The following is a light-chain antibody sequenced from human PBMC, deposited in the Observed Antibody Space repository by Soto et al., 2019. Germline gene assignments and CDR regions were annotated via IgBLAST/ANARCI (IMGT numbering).Light chain of an antibody. CDR2: DVS. CDR1: SSDVGNYDY. V-gene: IGLV2-14*01. Sequence: QSVLTQPASVSGSPGQSITLSCTGTSSDVGNYDYVSWYQQHPGKAPKLMIYDVSNRPSGVSNRFSGSKSGNTASLTISGLQAEDEADYYCSSYTSSGADVFGTGTKVTVL. J-gene: IGLJ1*01. CDR3: SSYTSSGADV.